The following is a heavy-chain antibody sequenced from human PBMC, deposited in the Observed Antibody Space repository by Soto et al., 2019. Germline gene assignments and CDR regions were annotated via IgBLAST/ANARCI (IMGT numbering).Heavy chain of an antibody. D-gene: IGHD3-3*01. Sequence: ASVKVSCKVSGYTLTELSMHWVRQAPGKGLEWMGGFDPEDGETIYAQKFQGRVTMTEDTSTDTAYMELSSLRSEDTAVYYCATNSIFGVVSNFDYWGQGTLVTVSS. V-gene: IGHV1-24*01. CDR1: GYTLTELS. CDR3: ATNSIFGVVSNFDY. J-gene: IGHJ4*02. CDR2: FDPEDGET.